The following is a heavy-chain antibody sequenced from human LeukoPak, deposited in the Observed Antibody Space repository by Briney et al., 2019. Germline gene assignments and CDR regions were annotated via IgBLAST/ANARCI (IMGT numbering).Heavy chain of an antibody. CDR3: ARKPGKYSISWYGPKIDY. J-gene: IGHJ4*02. D-gene: IGHD6-13*01. V-gene: IGHV4-39*01. CDR1: GGSISSSSYY. Sequence: SETLSLTCTVSGGSISSSSYYWGWIRPPPGQGLEWVGSSYYSGRNYYNPFLNSRIIISEDTSKNQFFLMLSSVAAEATVVYYCARKPGKYSISWYGPKIDYWGQGTLVTVSS. CDR2: SYYSGRN.